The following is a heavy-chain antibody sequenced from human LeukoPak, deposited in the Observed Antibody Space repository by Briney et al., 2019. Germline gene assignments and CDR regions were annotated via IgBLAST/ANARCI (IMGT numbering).Heavy chain of an antibody. J-gene: IGHJ4*02. D-gene: IGHD6-19*01. V-gene: IGHV7-4-1*02. Sequence: ASVKVSCKASGYTFTGYYMHWVRQAPGQGLEWMGWINTNTGNPTYAQGFTGRFVFSLDTSVSTAYLQISSLKAEDTAVYYCARDRRQWLVTAPIDYWGQGTLVTVSS. CDR2: INTNTGNP. CDR3: ARDRRQWLVTAPIDY. CDR1: GYTFTGYY.